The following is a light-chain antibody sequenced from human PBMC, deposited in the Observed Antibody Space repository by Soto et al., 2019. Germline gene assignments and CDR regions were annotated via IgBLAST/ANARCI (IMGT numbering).Light chain of an antibody. CDR1: QAIRNF. CDR2: AAS. CDR3: QKYSSVPV. Sequence: IQMTQSPTSLSASVGDRVTITCRASQAIRNFVAWYQQKPGKTHKLLIYAASTLQSGVPSRFSGSGSGTDFTLIITSLQPEDVATYSCQKYSSVPVFGPGTKVDIK. J-gene: IGKJ3*01. V-gene: IGKV1-27*01.